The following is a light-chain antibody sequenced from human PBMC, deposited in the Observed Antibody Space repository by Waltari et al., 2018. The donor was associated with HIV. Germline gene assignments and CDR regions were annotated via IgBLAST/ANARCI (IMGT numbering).Light chain of an antibody. V-gene: IGLV2-23*02. CDR2: EVN. Sequence: QSALTQPASVSGSPGQSIALSCTGTSRDVGNYKLISWYQHHPGKAPRLMIYEVNQRPSGVSNRFSGSKSGDTASLVISGLQAEDEAHYYCSSYAGGHTWVFGGGTKVTVL. J-gene: IGLJ3*02. CDR1: SRDVGNYKL. CDR3: SSYAGGHTWV.